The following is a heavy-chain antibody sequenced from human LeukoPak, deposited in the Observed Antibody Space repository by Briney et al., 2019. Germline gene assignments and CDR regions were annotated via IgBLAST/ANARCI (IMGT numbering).Heavy chain of an antibody. Sequence: PGGSLRLSCAASGFTFSSYAMSWVRQAPGKGLEWVSAISGSGGSTYYADSVKGRFTISRDNSKNTLYLQMNSLRAEDTAVYYCARGKGIAAAGPLFFDYWGQGTLVTVSS. CDR1: GFTFSSYA. CDR3: ARGKGIAAAGPLFFDY. CDR2: ISGSGGST. J-gene: IGHJ4*02. V-gene: IGHV3-23*01. D-gene: IGHD6-13*01.